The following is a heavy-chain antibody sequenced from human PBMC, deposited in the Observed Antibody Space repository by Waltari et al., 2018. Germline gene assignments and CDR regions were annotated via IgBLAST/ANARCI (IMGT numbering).Heavy chain of an antibody. CDR2: MYYDGST. Sequence: QVQLQELGPGLLKPSQTLSLSCNVSGYSIYSGGFYWGWVRQYPEKGLEWLAYMYYDGSTYHNPSLKSRLHISIDASNNQFSLQLRDVSAADTAIYFCARAQSGGYCFDFWGQGTLVTVSS. CDR1: GYSIYSGGFY. V-gene: IGHV4-31*03. CDR3: ARAQSGGYCFDF. D-gene: IGHD2-21*01. J-gene: IGHJ4*02.